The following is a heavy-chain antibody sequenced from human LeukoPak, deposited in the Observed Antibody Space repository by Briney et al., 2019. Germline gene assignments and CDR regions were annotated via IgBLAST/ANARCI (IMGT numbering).Heavy chain of an antibody. J-gene: IGHJ6*03. V-gene: IGHV1-2*02. CDR3: ARPHYYDSSGYYTHRKHYYYYYMDV. D-gene: IGHD3-22*01. CDR1: GYTFTGYY. CDR2: INPNSGGT. Sequence: ASVKVSCKASGYTFTGYYMHWVRQAPGHGLEWMGWINPNSGGTNYAQKFQGRVTMTRDTSISTAYMELSRLRSDDTAVYYCARPHYYDSSGYYTHRKHYYYYYMDVWGKGTTVTVSS.